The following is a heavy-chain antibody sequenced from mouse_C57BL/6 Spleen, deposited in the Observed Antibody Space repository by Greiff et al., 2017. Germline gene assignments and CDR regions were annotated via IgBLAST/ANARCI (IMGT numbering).Heavy chain of an antibody. CDR1: GYAFTNYL. CDR2: INPGSGGT. CDR3: ARGSGYSFAY. D-gene: IGHD3-2*02. Sequence: VQLQQSGAELVRPGTSVKVSCKASGYAFTNYLIEWVKQRPGQGLEWIGVINPGSGGTNYNEKFKGKATLTADKSSSTAYMQLSSLTSEDSAVXFCARGSGYSFAYWGQGTLVTVSA. J-gene: IGHJ3*01. V-gene: IGHV1-54*01.